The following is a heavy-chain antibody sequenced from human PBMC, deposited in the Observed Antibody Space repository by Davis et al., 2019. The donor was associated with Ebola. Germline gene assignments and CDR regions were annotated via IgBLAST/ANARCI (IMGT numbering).Heavy chain of an antibody. CDR3: AKEVFMVAAILYYFDY. J-gene: IGHJ4*02. D-gene: IGHD2-15*01. Sequence: GESLKISCAASGFTFSGSAMHWVRQASGKGLEWVSAISGGGGSTYYADSVKGRFTISRDNSENTLYLQMNSLRAEDTAVYYCAKEVFMVAAILYYFDYWGQGTLVTVSS. CDR2: ISGGGGST. V-gene: IGHV3-23*01. CDR1: GFTFSGSA.